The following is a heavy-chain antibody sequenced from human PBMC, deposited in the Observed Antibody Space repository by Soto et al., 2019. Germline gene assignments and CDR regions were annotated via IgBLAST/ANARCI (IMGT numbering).Heavy chain of an antibody. J-gene: IGHJ3*01. CDR1: GFTLTDSS. CDR3: TTSLDYYDSIR. D-gene: IGHD3-22*01. Sequence: PGGSLRLSCAGFGFTLTDSSIHWVRQASGKGLAWVGRMRSKAKNYAAAYDASVGGRFTISRDDSKNTAYLQMNSLKIEDTAVYYCTTSLDYYDSIRWGQGTMVTVSS. CDR2: MRSKAKNYAA. V-gene: IGHV3-73*01.